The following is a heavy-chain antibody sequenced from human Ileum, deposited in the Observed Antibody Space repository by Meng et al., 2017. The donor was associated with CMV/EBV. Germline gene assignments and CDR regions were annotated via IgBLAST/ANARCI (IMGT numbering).Heavy chain of an antibody. V-gene: IGHV4-39*07. CDR2: ITYSGTT. D-gene: IGHD3-22*01. J-gene: IGHJ4*02. Sequence: SGPGLGKPSETLSLTCTVSGDSISSGDYFWGWIRQPPKGLEWVASITYSGTTYYNPSLKSRVTMSVDTSKNQFSLKLNSVTAADTAVYYCVRASITMIDYWGQGTLVTVSS. CDR1: GDSISSGDYF. CDR3: VRASITMIDY.